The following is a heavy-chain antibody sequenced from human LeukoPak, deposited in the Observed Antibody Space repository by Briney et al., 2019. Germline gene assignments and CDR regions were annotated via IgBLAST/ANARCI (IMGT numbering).Heavy chain of an antibody. V-gene: IGHV3-30-3*01. D-gene: IGHD2-2*01. J-gene: IGHJ4*02. CDR1: GFTFSRYD. CDR3: AKDWSSSCDLDY. CDR2: ISYDGSNK. Sequence: GGSLRLSCAASGFTFSRYDMHWARQAPGKGLEWVAVISYDGSNKYSADSVKGRFTISRDNSKNTLYLQMNSLRAEDTAVYYCAKDWSSSCDLDYWGQGTLVTVSS.